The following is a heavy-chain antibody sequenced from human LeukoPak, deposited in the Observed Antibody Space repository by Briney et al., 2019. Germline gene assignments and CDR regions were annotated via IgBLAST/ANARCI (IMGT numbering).Heavy chain of an antibody. Sequence: ASETLSLTCTVSGVSISSSSYYWGWIRQPPGKGLEWIGRIYYSGSTYYNPSLKSRVTISVDTSKNQFSLKLSSVTAADTAVYYCARQNRGYDGDYWGQGTLVTVSS. J-gene: IGHJ4*02. CDR2: IYYSGST. CDR1: GVSISSSSYY. CDR3: ARQNRGYDGDY. V-gene: IGHV4-39*01. D-gene: IGHD5-12*01.